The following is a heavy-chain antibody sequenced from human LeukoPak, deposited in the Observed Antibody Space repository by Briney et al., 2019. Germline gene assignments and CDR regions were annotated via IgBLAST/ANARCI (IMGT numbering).Heavy chain of an antibody. J-gene: IGHJ6*03. CDR1: GYTFTSYG. D-gene: IGHD3-16*01. Sequence: GASVKVSCKASGYTFTSYGISWVRRAPGQGLEWMGWISAYNGNTNYAQKLQGRVTMTTDTSTSTAYMELRSLRSDDTAVYYCARWGSRDGWTYYYMDVWGKGTTVTISS. CDR2: ISAYNGNT. CDR3: ARWGSRDGWTYYYMDV. V-gene: IGHV1-18*01.